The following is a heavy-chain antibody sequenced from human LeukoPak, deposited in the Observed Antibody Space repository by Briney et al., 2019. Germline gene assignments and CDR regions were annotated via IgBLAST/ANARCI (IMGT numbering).Heavy chain of an antibody. J-gene: IGHJ5*02. D-gene: IGHD4-17*01. Sequence: GGSLRLSCAAAGITFSGSAMHWVRQASGKGLEWVGRIKTKVDSYATAYAASVKGRFTISRDDSKNTAYLQMNSLKTEDTALYYCTRLPYGDFRFDPWGQGTLVTVSS. CDR3: TRLPYGDFRFDP. V-gene: IGHV3-73*01. CDR2: IKTKVDSYAT. CDR1: GITFSGSA.